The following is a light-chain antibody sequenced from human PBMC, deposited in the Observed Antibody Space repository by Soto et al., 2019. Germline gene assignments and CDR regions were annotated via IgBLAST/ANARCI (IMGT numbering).Light chain of an antibody. CDR1: QSSSNL. V-gene: IGKV3-11*01. CDR2: DAS. Sequence: EIVLTQSPATLSLSPGERATLSCRASQSSSNLLAWFQQKPGQAPRLLIYDASNRATGIPARFSGSGSGTDFTLTISSLEPEDFAVYYCLQCSNWPLTFGGGTKVEIK. CDR3: LQCSNWPLT. J-gene: IGKJ4*01.